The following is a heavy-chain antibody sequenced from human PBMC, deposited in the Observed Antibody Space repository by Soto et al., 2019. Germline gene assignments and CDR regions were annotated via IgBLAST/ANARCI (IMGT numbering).Heavy chain of an antibody. CDR1: GDSISGGASF. Sequence: QVQLQESGPGLVKPSETLSLTCTVSGDSISGGASFWSWIRQPPGKGLEWIANVYYSGSSYYNPSLKSRLTISVDTTKNQFSLQLKSMTAADTAVYYCAKLSCTSSTCCFPGWFDPWGQGTLVTVSS. D-gene: IGHD2-2*01. CDR2: VYYSGSS. J-gene: IGHJ5*02. V-gene: IGHV4-31*03. CDR3: AKLSCTSSTCCFPGWFDP.